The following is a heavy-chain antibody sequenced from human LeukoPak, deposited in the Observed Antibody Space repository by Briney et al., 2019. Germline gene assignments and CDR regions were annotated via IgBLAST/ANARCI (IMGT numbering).Heavy chain of an antibody. J-gene: IGHJ4*02. Sequence: GGSLRLSCKASGFTLNNAWMSWVRQAPGKGLEWLGRIKRETDGGTIDYAAPVKGRFTISRDDSRNTLYLQMNSLRAEDTAVYYCARARDGYNSSRAGDYWGQGTLVTVSS. CDR2: IKRETDGGTI. D-gene: IGHD5-24*01. CDR1: GFTLNNAW. V-gene: IGHV3-15*05. CDR3: ARARDGYNSSRAGDY.